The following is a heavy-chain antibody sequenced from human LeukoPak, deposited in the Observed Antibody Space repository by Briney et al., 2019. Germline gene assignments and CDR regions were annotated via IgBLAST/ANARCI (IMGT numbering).Heavy chain of an antibody. CDR1: VFIFRTFC. J-gene: IGHJ4*02. Sequence: GGSLKLSCAASVFIFRTFCIDWVRHAPCKGLEWLAFIWYDGSDDYYADSVKGRFTISRDNFKNTLYLQMNSLRVEDTAIYYCARDAPTGYHFDHCGQGTLVTVSS. CDR3: ARDAPTGYHFDH. D-gene: IGHD3-9*01. CDR2: IWYDGSDD. V-gene: IGHV3-33*01.